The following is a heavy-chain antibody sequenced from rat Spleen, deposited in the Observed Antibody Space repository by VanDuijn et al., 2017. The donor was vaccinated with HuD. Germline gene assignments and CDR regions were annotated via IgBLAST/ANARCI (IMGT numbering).Heavy chain of an antibody. CDR3: VRLPATRDYFDY. V-gene: IGHV5S13*01. CDR1: GFTFSNYD. Sequence: EVQLVESGGGLVQPGRSLKLSCAASGFTFSNYDMAWVRQAPKKGLERVASISPSGGSTYYRDSVKGRFTISRDNAKNTQYLQMDSLRSEDTATYYCVRLPATRDYFDYWGQGVMVTVSS. D-gene: IGHD3-2*01. CDR2: ISPSGGST. J-gene: IGHJ2*01.